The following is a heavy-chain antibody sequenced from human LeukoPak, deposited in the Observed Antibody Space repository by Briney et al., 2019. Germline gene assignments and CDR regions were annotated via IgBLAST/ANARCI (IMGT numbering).Heavy chain of an antibody. V-gene: IGHV1-18*01. CDR1: GYTFTSYG. D-gene: IGHD2-8*02. CDR3: ARVPRNAQRTGVMSRWFDP. Sequence: ASVKVSCKASGYTFTSYGISWVRQAPGQGLEWMGWISAYNGNTNYAQKLQGRVTMTTDTSTSTAYIELRSLRSDDTAVYYCARVPRNAQRTGVMSRWFDPWGQGTLVTVSS. J-gene: IGHJ5*02. CDR2: ISAYNGNT.